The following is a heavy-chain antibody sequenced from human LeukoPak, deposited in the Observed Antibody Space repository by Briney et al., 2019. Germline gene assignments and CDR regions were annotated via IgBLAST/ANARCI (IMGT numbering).Heavy chain of an antibody. CDR3: ARDTPQYSSGWYYFDY. D-gene: IGHD6-19*01. CDR2: ISADNGNT. V-gene: IGHV1-18*04. Sequence: RWASVKVSCKASGYTFTSYGISWVRQAPGQGLEWMGWISADNGNTNYAQKFQGRVTMTTETSTSTAYMELRSLRSDATAVYYCARDTPQYSSGWYYFDYWGQGTLVTVSS. CDR1: GYTFTSYG. J-gene: IGHJ4*02.